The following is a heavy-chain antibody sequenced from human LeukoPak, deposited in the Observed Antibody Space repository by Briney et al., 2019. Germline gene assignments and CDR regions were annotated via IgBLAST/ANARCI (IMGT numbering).Heavy chain of an antibody. CDR3: ARDLSVGQLVHYGMDV. Sequence: GGSLRLSCAASGFTFSSYEMNWVRQAPGKGLEWVSYISSSGSTIYYADSVKGRFTISRDNAKNSLYLQMNSLRAEDTAVYYCARDLSVGQLVHYGMDVWGQGTTVTVSS. J-gene: IGHJ6*02. CDR1: GFTFSSYE. V-gene: IGHV3-48*03. CDR2: ISSSGSTI. D-gene: IGHD6-6*01.